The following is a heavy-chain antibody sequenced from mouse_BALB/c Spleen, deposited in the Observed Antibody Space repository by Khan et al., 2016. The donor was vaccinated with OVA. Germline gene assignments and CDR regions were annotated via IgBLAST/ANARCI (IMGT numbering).Heavy chain of an antibody. CDR3: ARDYWDVFAY. V-gene: IGHV14-3*02. J-gene: IGHJ3*01. Sequence: VQLQQSGAELVKPGASVKLSCTASGFNIKDTYMHWVKQRPEQGLEWIGRIDPANGNTKYDPKFQAKATLTADTSSNTAYLQLSSFTSEDTAVYYCARDYWDVFAYWGQGTLVTVST. CDR2: IDPANGNT. CDR1: GFNIKDTY. D-gene: IGHD4-1*01.